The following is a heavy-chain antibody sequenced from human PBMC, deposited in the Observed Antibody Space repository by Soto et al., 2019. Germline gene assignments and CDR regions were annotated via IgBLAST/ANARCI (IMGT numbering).Heavy chain of an antibody. Sequence: EVQLLESGGGLVQPGGSLRLSCAASGFTFSSYAMSWVRQAPGKGLEWVSAISGSGGSTYYADSVKGRFTISRDNSENTLYLQMNSLRAEDTAVYYCAKGRKGVSYYDFWSGLAPDYWGQGTLVTVSS. D-gene: IGHD3-3*01. CDR3: AKGRKGVSYYDFWSGLAPDY. V-gene: IGHV3-23*01. J-gene: IGHJ4*02. CDR2: ISGSGGST. CDR1: GFTFSSYA.